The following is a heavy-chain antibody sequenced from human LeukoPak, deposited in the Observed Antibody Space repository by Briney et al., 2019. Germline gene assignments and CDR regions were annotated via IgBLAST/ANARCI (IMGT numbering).Heavy chain of an antibody. CDR2: ISSSSSYI. Sequence: NTGGSLRLSCAASGFTFSSYSMNWVRQAPGKGLEWISSISSSSSYIYYADSVKGRFTISRDNAKNSLYLQMNSLRAEDTAVYYCARNYGSGSWYFDYWGQGTLVTVSS. CDR1: GFTFSSYS. J-gene: IGHJ4*02. V-gene: IGHV3-21*01. D-gene: IGHD3-10*01. CDR3: ARNYGSGSWYFDY.